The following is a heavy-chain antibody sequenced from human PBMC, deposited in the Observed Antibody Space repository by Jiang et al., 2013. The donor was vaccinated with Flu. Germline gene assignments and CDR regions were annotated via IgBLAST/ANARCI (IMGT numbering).Heavy chain of an antibody. J-gene: IGHJ5*02. CDR3: ASQLTYYDILTGSRRGNWFDP. CDR1: GGSISSSSYY. Sequence: GPGLVKPSETLSLTCTVSGGSISSSSYYWGWIRQPPGKGLEWIGSIYYSGSTYYNPSLKSRVTISVDTSKNQFSLKLSSVTAADTAVYYCASQLTYYDILTGSRRGNWFDPWGQGTLVTVSS. V-gene: IGHV4-39*01. D-gene: IGHD3-9*01. CDR2: IYYSGST.